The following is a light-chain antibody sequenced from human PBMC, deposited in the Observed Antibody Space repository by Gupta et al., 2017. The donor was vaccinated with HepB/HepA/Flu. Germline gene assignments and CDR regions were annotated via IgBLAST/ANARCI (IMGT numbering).Light chain of an antibody. CDR2: DAS. V-gene: IGKV3-20*01. J-gene: IGKJ5*01. CDR3: QQYGKSPLT. Sequence: EIVLTQSPGPLSLSPGERATLSCRANPSVSSNYLAWYQQKTGQAPRRRIYDASRRATGIPDRGSGSASGTDGTLTTRRLEREDFAVYYCQQYGKSPLTFGQGTRLEIK. CDR1: PSVSSNY.